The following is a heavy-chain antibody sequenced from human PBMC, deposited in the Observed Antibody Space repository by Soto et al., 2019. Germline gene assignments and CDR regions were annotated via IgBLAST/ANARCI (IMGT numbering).Heavy chain of an antibody. V-gene: IGHV3-9*01. D-gene: IGHD2-15*01. Sequence: EEQLVESGGALVQPGRSLRLSCAASGFTFDDYAMHWVRQVPGKGLEWVSFITWNGVNTAYADSIRGRFTISRDNAKNSLYLPMNSLSAEDTAFYYCTRGYCSVGSCAFDIWGQGTMVAVSS. J-gene: IGHJ3*02. CDR1: GFTFDDYA. CDR3: TRGYCSVGSCAFDI. CDR2: ITWNGVNT.